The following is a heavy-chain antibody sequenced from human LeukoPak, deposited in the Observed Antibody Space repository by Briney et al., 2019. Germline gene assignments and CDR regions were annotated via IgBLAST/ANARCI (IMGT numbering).Heavy chain of an antibody. Sequence: GGSLRLSCVVSGFSFSDYSMSWVRQAPGKGLEWISYISSRGTAMYYADSVKGRCSISRDNAKNSLYLHMNSLRAEDTAVYYCARSGLVGYSGYDLDYWGQGTLVTVSS. CDR3: ARSGLVGYSGYDLDY. CDR2: ISSRGTAM. D-gene: IGHD5-12*01. CDR1: GFSFSDYS. J-gene: IGHJ4*02. V-gene: IGHV3-11*01.